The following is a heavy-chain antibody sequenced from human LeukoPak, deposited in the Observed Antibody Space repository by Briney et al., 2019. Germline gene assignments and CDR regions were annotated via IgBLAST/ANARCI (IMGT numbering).Heavy chain of an antibody. D-gene: IGHD6-19*01. CDR2: INPSGGST. CDR3: ARGAPSYSSGWTDAFDI. CDR1: GYTFTSYY. V-gene: IGHV1-46*01. J-gene: IGHJ3*02. Sequence: ASVKVSCKASGYTFTSYYMHWVRQAPGQGLEWMGIINPSGGSTSYAQKFQGRVTMTRDMSTSTVYMELSRLRSDDTAVYYCARGAPSYSSGWTDAFDIWGQGTMVTVSS.